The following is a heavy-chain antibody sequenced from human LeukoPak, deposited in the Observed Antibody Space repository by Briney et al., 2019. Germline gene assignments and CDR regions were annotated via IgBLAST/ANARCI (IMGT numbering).Heavy chain of an antibody. V-gene: IGHV4-39*01. D-gene: IGHD3-10*01. J-gene: IGHJ4*02. CDR3: ARQRAYYGSGSYYSGFDY. CDR2: IYYSGST. Sequence: PSETLSLTCTVSGDSISSSSYYWAWIRQPPRKGLGWIGGIYYSGSTHYNPSLESRVTMSVDTSKNQLSLKLTSVTAADAAVYYCARQRAYYGSGSYYSGFDYWGQGALITVSS. CDR1: GDSISSSSYY.